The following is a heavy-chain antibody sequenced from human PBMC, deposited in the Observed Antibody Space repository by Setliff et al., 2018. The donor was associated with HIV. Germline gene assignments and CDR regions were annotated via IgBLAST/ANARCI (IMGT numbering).Heavy chain of an antibody. J-gene: IGHJ6*03. CDR1: GYSFTTYW. CDR2: IYPGDLDT. V-gene: IGHV5-51*01. CDR3: ARQGTSYGSNYYADV. Sequence: LGESLRISCEASGYSFTTYWIGWVRQKPGKGLEWMGIIYPGDLDTRYSPSFHVQVTISAYKSISTAYLQWSSLKASDTAIYYCARQGTSYGSNYYADVWGEGTTVTVSS. D-gene: IGHD5-18*01.